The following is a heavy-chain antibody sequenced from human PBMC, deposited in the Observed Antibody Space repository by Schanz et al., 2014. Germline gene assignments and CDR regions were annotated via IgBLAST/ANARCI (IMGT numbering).Heavy chain of an antibody. CDR1: GFTLSGSA. Sequence: EVQLVESGGDLVQPGGSLTLSCVASGFTLSGSAVHWVRQASGKGLEWVGRISSRAKSDATAYIESVKGRFSISRDDSXXXAYPPMNSPRIXXXXMSHCMSRSFDWLFSRRDSWGQGTLVVVSA. D-gene: IGHD3-9*01. CDR3: MSRSFDWLFSRRDS. V-gene: IGHV3-73*01. CDR2: ISSRAKSDAT. J-gene: IGHJ4*02.